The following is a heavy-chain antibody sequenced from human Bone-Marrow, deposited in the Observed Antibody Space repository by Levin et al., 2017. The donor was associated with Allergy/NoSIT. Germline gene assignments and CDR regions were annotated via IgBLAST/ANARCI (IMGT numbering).Heavy chain of an antibody. CDR1: GFTFSSYW. J-gene: IGHJ4*02. Sequence: GESLKISCAASGFTFSSYWMHWVRQVPGKGLVWVSRVSSVGTETFYVDSVKGRFTISRDNAKNTLYLQINSLRDEDTAVYYCARGTTSGASYFERWGQGTLVTVSS. V-gene: IGHV3-74*01. CDR3: ARGTTSGASYFER. CDR2: VSSVGTET. D-gene: IGHD3-9*01.